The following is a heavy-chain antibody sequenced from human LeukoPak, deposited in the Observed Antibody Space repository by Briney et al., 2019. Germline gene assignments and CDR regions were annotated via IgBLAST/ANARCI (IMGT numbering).Heavy chain of an antibody. CDR3: ARGLGSTSSYASAPPWASDY. D-gene: IGHD2-2*01. V-gene: IGHV4-34*01. J-gene: IGHJ4*02. CDR2: INHSGST. Sequence: PSETLSLTCAVYGGSFSGYYWSWIRQPPGKGLEWIGEINHSGSTNYNPSLKSRVTISVDTSKNQFSLKLSSVTAADTAVYYCARGLGSTSSYASAPPWASDYWGQGTLVTVSS. CDR1: GGSFSGYY.